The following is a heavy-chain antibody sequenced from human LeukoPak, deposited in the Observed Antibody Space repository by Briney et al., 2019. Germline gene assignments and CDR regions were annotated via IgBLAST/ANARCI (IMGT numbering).Heavy chain of an antibody. J-gene: IGHJ4*02. CDR3: ARDPVSGSYAPEYYFDY. CDR1: GYTFTSYY. V-gene: IGHV1-46*01. Sequence: ASVKVSCKASGYTFTSYYMHWVRQAPGQGLEWMGIINPSGGSTSYAQKFQGRVTMTRDTSTSTVYMELSSLRSEDTAVYYCARDPVSGSYAPEYYFDYWGQGTLVTVSS. CDR2: INPSGGST. D-gene: IGHD1-26*01.